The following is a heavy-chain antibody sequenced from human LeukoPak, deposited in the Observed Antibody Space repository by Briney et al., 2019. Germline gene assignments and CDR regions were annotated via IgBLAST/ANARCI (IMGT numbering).Heavy chain of an antibody. CDR2: ISSNGGSS. CDR3: ARGGYNGFDY. Sequence: PGGSLRLSCSASGFTFSAYAMYWVRQAPGKGLEYVSGISSNGGSSFYADSVKGRFTISRDNSKNTLYLQMSSLRAEDTAVYYCARGGYNGFDYWGQGTLVTVSS. V-gene: IGHV3-64D*09. CDR1: GFTFSAYA. J-gene: IGHJ4*02. D-gene: IGHD5-24*01.